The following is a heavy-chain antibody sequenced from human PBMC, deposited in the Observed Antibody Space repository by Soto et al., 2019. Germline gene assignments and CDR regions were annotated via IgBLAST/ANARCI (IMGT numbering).Heavy chain of an antibody. CDR3: ATEGDSYDGSGPWRAFDI. J-gene: IGHJ3*02. V-gene: IGHV1-69*06. Sequence: QVQLVQSGAEVKKPGSSVKVSCKTSGGTFSNFAIRWVRQAPGQGLEWMGGIIPIFGTANYAQKFQGRVTITADKSTSTAYMELSSLRSDDTAVYYCATEGDSYDGSGPWRAFDIWGQGTMVTVSS. CDR1: GGTFSNFA. D-gene: IGHD3-22*01. CDR2: IIPIFGTA.